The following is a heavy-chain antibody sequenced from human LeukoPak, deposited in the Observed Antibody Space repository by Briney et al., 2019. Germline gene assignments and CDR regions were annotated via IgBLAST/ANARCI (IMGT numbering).Heavy chain of an antibody. V-gene: IGHV4-39*07. CDR2: IYYSGST. Sequence: SETLSLTCTVSGGSISSSSYYWGWIRQPPGKGLEWFVSIYYSGSTYYNPSLKSRVTISVDTSKNQFSLKLSSVTAADTAVYYCAREYGSEAYNWFDPWGQGTLVTVSS. CDR1: GGSISSSSYY. J-gene: IGHJ5*02. D-gene: IGHD3-10*01. CDR3: AREYGSEAYNWFDP.